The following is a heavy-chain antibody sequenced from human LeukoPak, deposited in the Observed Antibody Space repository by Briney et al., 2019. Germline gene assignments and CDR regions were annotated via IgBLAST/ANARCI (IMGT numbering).Heavy chain of an antibody. Sequence: ASVKVSCKASGYTFSNSGISWVRQAPGQGLEWMGWISTYSGTTNYAHNLQGRLTMTTDTSTSTAYMELRNLKSDDTAVYYCARARRYGSGSYAFDPWGQGTLVTVSS. V-gene: IGHV1-18*01. CDR3: ARARRYGSGSYAFDP. J-gene: IGHJ5*02. CDR2: ISTYSGTT. CDR1: GYTFSNSG. D-gene: IGHD3-10*01.